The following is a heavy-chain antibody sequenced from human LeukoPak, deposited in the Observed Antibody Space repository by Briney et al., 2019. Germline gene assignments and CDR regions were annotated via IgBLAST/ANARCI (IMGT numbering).Heavy chain of an antibody. J-gene: IGHJ4*02. Sequence: GRSLRLSCAASGFTFSSYGMHWVRQAPGKGLGWVAVISYDGSNKYYADSVKGRFTISRDNSKNTLYLQMNSLRAEDTAVYYCAKEPDDKEYYFDYWGQGTLVTVSS. D-gene: IGHD1-14*01. CDR1: GFTFSSYG. CDR2: ISYDGSNK. V-gene: IGHV3-30*18. CDR3: AKEPDDKEYYFDY.